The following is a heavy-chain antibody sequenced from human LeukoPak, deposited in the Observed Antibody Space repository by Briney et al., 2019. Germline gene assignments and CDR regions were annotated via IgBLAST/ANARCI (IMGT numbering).Heavy chain of an antibody. V-gene: IGHV3-33*01. Sequence: PGGSLRLSCAASGCTFNSYGMHRVRQAPGKGLEWVAVIWYDGSNKYYADSVKGRFTISRDNSKNTLYLQMNSLRAEDTAVYYCARVLYSSGWYDWFDPWGQGTLVTVSS. D-gene: IGHD6-19*01. CDR1: GCTFNSYG. J-gene: IGHJ5*02. CDR2: IWYDGSNK. CDR3: ARVLYSSGWYDWFDP.